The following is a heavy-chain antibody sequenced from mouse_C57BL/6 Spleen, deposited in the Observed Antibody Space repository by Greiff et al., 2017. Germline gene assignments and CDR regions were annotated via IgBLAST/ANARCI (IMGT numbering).Heavy chain of an antibody. D-gene: IGHD4-1*01. Sequence: EVQLVESGGGLVKPGGSLKLSCAASGFTFSDYGMHWVRQAPEKGLEWVAYISSGSSTIYYADTVKGRFTISRDNAKNTLFLQMTSLRAEDTAMYYCARSLTGTSAMDYWGQGTSVTVSS. V-gene: IGHV5-17*01. J-gene: IGHJ4*01. CDR1: GFTFSDYG. CDR2: ISSGSSTI. CDR3: ARSLTGTSAMDY.